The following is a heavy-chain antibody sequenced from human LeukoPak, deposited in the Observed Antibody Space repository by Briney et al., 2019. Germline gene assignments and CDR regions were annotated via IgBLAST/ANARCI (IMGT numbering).Heavy chain of an antibody. Sequence: GRSLRLSCAASGFTFSSYAMHWVRQAPGKGLEWVAVISYDGSNKYYADSEKGRFTISRDNSKNTLYLQMNSLRAEDTAVYYCARLIVATSGDYWGQGTLVTVSS. D-gene: IGHD5-12*01. CDR2: ISYDGSNK. J-gene: IGHJ4*02. V-gene: IGHV3-30-3*01. CDR3: ARLIVATSGDY. CDR1: GFTFSSYA.